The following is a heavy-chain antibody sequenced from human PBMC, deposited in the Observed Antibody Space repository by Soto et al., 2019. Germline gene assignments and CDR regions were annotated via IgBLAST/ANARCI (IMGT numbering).Heavy chain of an antibody. Sequence: LRLSCAASGFTFSSYGMHWVRQAPGKGLEWVAVISYDGSNKYYADSVKGRFTISRDNSKNTLYLQMNSLRAEDTAVYYCAKDEVVAATRFTFDPWGQGTLVTVSS. J-gene: IGHJ5*02. CDR1: GFTFSSYG. V-gene: IGHV3-30*18. D-gene: IGHD2-15*01. CDR2: ISYDGSNK. CDR3: AKDEVVAATRFTFDP.